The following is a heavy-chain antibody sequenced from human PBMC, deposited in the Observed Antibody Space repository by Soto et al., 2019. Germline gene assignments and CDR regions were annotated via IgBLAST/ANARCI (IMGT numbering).Heavy chain of an antibody. CDR2: INANSGGT. CDR1: GYTFTGYY. D-gene: IGHD6-19*01. V-gene: IGHV1-2*04. CDR3: ARGVDGYSSGWTLYYYYGMDV. J-gene: IGHJ6*02. Sequence: ASVKVSCKASGYTFTGYYMHWVRQAPGQGLEWMGRINANSGGTNYAQKFQGWVTMTTDTSMSTAYMELSRLRSDDTAVYYRARGVDGYSSGWTLYYYYGMDVWGQGTTVTVSS.